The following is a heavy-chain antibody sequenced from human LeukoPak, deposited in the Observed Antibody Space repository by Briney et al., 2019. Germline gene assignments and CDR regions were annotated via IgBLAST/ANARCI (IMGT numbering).Heavy chain of an antibody. CDR3: ARDSSVLEWLFSYFDY. D-gene: IGHD3-3*01. CDR2: ISSSSSYI. V-gene: IGHV3-21*01. Sequence: GGSLRLSCAASGFTFSSYSMNWVRQAPGKGLEWVSSISSSSSYIYYADSVKGRFTISRDNAKNSLYLQMNSLRAEDTAVYYCARDSSVLEWLFSYFDYWGQGTLVTVSS. CDR1: GFTFSSYS. J-gene: IGHJ4*02.